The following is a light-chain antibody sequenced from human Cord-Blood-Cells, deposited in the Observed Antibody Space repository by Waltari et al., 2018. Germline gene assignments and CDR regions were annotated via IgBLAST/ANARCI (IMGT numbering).Light chain of an antibody. Sequence: DIQMTQSPSTLSASVGDRVTITCRASQSISSWLAWYQQKPGKAPKLLIYDASSLESGVPSRFSGSGSGTEFTPTISSLQPDDFATYYCQQYNGYSYTFGQGTKLEIK. CDR1: QSISSW. J-gene: IGKJ2*01. CDR2: DAS. CDR3: QQYNGYSYT. V-gene: IGKV1-5*01.